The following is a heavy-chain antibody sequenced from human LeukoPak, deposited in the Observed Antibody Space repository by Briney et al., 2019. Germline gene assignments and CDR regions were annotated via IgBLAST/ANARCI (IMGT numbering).Heavy chain of an antibody. V-gene: IGHV3-66*01. J-gene: IGHJ3*02. Sequence: GGSLRLSCAASGFTVSSNYMSWVRQAPGKGLEWVSVIYSGGSTYYAVSVKGRFTISRDNSKNTLYLQMNSLRSDDTAVYYCAREMATIFSEGDNDAFDIWGQGTMVTVSS. CDR3: AREMATIFSEGDNDAFDI. CDR1: GFTVSSNY. CDR2: IYSGGST. D-gene: IGHD5-24*01.